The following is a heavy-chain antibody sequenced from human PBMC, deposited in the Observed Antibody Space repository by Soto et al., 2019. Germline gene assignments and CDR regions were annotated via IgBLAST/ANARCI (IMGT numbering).Heavy chain of an antibody. CDR2: IYSGGST. J-gene: IGHJ1*01. CDR3: SRDLVESGYPEYFQH. V-gene: IGHV3-53*01. Sequence: EVQLVESGGGLIQPGGSLRLSCAASGFTVSSNYMSWVRQAPGKGLEWVSVIYSGGSTYYADSVKGRFTISRDNSKTTLYLQMNSLRAEDTAVYYCSRDLVESGYPEYFQHWGQGTLVTVSS. D-gene: IGHD3-22*01. CDR1: GFTVSSNY.